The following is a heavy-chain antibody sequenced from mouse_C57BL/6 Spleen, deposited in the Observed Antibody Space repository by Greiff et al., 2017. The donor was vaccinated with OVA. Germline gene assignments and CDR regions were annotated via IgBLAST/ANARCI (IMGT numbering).Heavy chain of an antibody. CDR1: GYTFTSYW. Sequence: QVHVKQPGTELVKPGASVKLSCKASGYTFTSYWMHWVKQRPGQGLEWIGNINPSNGGTNYNEKFKSKATLTVDKSSSTAYMQLSSLTSEDSAVYYCASLIITTVVDFDYWGQGTTLTVSS. D-gene: IGHD1-1*01. J-gene: IGHJ2*01. V-gene: IGHV1-53*01. CDR3: ASLIITTVVDFDY. CDR2: INPSNGGT.